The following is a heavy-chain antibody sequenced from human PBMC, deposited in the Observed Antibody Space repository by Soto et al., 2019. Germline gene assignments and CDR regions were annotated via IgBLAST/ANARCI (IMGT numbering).Heavy chain of an antibody. CDR1: GGSISSGDSY. D-gene: IGHD3-16*01. J-gene: IGHJ6*02. CDR3: AREGAASHSYYYGTDV. Sequence: QVQLQESGPGLVKPSQTLSLTCTVSGGSISSGDSYWSWIRQSPGKGLEWIGYIYHRGSPYYNPSLRSRVSISVDTSKNPFSLKLDSVTAADTAVYYCAREGAASHSYYYGTDVWGQGTTVTVSS. CDR2: IYHRGSP. V-gene: IGHV4-30-4*01.